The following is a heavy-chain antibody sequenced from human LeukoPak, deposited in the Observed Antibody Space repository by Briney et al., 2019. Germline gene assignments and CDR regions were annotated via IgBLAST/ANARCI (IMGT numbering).Heavy chain of an antibody. CDR3: AKDHLYYYDSSGYSTLFGFDY. Sequence: PGGSLRLSCAASGFTFSSYGMSWVRQAPGKGLEWVSAISGSGGSTYYADSVKGRFTISRDNSKNTLYLQMNSLRAEDTAVYYCAKDHLYYYDSSGYSTLFGFDYWGQGTLVTVSS. D-gene: IGHD3-22*01. CDR1: GFTFSSYG. V-gene: IGHV3-23*01. CDR2: ISGSGGST. J-gene: IGHJ4*02.